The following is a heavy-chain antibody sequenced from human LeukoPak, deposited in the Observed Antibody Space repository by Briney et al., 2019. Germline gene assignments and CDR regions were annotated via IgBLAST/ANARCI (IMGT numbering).Heavy chain of an antibody. CDR1: GFTFSSYT. J-gene: IGHJ4*02. CDR2: ITTSDGNT. CDR3: AKDGGLWVSAHWGDS. Sequence: GGSLRLSCAASGFTFSSYTMSWVHQAPGKGLEWVSTITTSDGNTYYADSVKGRFTVSRDNSKNTLFLQMNSLRAEDTAVYYCAKDGGLWVSAHWGDSWGRGTLVTVSS. V-gene: IGHV3-23*01. D-gene: IGHD7-27*01.